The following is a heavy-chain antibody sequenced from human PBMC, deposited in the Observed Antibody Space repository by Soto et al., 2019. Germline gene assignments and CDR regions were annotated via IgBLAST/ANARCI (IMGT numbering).Heavy chain of an antibody. D-gene: IGHD3-22*01. J-gene: IGHJ4*02. CDR3: AKDHHNYYDSSGYYYY. CDR1: GFTFSSYA. CDR2: ISGSGGST. Sequence: GSLRLSCAASGFTFSSYAMSWVRQAPGKGLEWVSAISGSGGSTYYADSVKGRFTISRDNSKNTLYLQMNSLRAEDTAVYYCAKDHHNYYDSSGYYYYWGQGTLVTVSS. V-gene: IGHV3-23*01.